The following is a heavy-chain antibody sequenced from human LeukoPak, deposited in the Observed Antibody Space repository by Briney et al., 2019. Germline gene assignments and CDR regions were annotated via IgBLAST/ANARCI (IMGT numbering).Heavy chain of an antibody. Sequence: GGSLRLSCAASGFTVSSNYMSWVRQAPGKGLEWVSVIYSGGSTYYADSVKGRFTISRGNSKNTLYLQMNSLRAEDTAVYYCASESGYLNFDYWGQGTLVTVSS. CDR3: ASESGYLNFDY. V-gene: IGHV3-53*01. CDR1: GFTVSSNY. J-gene: IGHJ4*02. CDR2: IYSGGST. D-gene: IGHD5-12*01.